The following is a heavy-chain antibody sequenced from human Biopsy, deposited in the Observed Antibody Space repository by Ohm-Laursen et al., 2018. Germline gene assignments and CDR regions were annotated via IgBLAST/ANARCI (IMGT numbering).Heavy chain of an antibody. CDR2: IIPIFQTT. CDR3: ATVRGLVWFWELIA. V-gene: IGHV1-69*06. D-gene: IGHD3-10*01. J-gene: IGHJ5*02. CDR1: GGTFSAYA. Sequence: SSVKVSCKAFGGTFSAYAISWVRQAPGQGLEWMGGIIPIFQTTHYAQSFQGRVTIIADKSTSTAYMELSSLRSDDTTIYYCATVRGLVWFWELIAWGQGTLVTVSS.